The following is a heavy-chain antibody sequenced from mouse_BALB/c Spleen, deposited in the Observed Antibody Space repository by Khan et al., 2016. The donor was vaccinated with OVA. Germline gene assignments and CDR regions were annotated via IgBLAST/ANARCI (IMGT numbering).Heavy chain of an antibody. CDR2: INTYTGEP. J-gene: IGHJ4*01. Sequence: QIQLVQSGPELKKPGETVKISCKASGYTFTNYGMNWVKQAPGKGLKWMGWINTYTGEPTYADDFKGRFAFSLETSASTAYLQIDNLKNEDTATXLCARPPYFSYVLDSWGQGTTVTVSS. CDR3: ARPPYFSYVLDS. D-gene: IGHD2-10*01. CDR1: GYTFTNYG. V-gene: IGHV9-3-1*01.